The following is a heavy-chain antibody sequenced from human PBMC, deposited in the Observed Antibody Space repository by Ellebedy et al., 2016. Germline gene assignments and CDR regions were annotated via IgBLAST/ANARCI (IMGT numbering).Heavy chain of an antibody. V-gene: IGHV4-4*02. CDR3: ARARLTTVTLTYYYYGMDV. CDR1: GFSLSNARMG. D-gene: IGHD4-11*01. J-gene: IGHJ6*02. Sequence: SGPTLVXPTEPLTLTCTVSGFSLSNARMGVSWIRQPPGKGLEWIGEINHSGSTNYNPSLKSRVTISVDTSKNQFSLKLSSVTAADTAVYYCARARLTTVTLTYYYYGMDVWGQGTTVTVSS. CDR2: INHSGST.